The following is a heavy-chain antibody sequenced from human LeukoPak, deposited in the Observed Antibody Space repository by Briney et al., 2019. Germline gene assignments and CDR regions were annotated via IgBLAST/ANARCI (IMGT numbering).Heavy chain of an antibody. J-gene: IGHJ3*02. Sequence: ASVKVSCKASGYIFTDFYIHWVRQAPGQGLEWVGRINPDSGGTNFAQEFQARVTVTRDTSISTAYMELSTLRSDDTAVYYCARPRATKLVDDGFDIWGQGTIVTVSS. CDR3: ARPRATKLVDDGFDI. D-gene: IGHD1-26*01. V-gene: IGHV1-2*06. CDR2: INPDSGGT. CDR1: GYIFTDFY.